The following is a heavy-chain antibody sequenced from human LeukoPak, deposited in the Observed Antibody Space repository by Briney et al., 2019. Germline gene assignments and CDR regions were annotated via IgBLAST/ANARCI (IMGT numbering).Heavy chain of an antibody. D-gene: IGHD3-22*01. Sequence: SETLSLTCTVSGGSIISSSYYWDWIRQPPGKGLEWIGSIYYSGSTYYNPSLKSRVTISVDTSKSQFSLKVSSVTAADTAVYYCARDRFDDSSGYYYHYYYMDVWGKGTTVTVSS. J-gene: IGHJ6*03. CDR2: IYYSGST. V-gene: IGHV4-39*07. CDR1: GGSIISSSYY. CDR3: ARDRFDDSSGYYYHYYYMDV.